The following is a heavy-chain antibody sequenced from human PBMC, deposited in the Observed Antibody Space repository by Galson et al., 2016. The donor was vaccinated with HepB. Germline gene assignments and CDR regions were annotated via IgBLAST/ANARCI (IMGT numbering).Heavy chain of an antibody. D-gene: IGHD3-10*01. CDR3: ARTMVRGVVKVGYYYYGLDV. CDR2: ISSSSSYI. Sequence: SLRLSCAASGFTFSSYSMHWVRQAPGKGLEWVSFISSSSSYIYYADSVKGRFTISRDNSKNTLYLQMNSLRAEDTAVYYCARTMVRGVVKVGYYYYGLDVWGQGTTVTVSS. V-gene: IGHV3-21*01. CDR1: GFTFSSYS. J-gene: IGHJ6*02.